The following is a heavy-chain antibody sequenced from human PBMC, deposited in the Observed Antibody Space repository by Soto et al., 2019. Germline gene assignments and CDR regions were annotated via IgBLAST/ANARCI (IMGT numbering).Heavy chain of an antibody. CDR2: MNPNSGNT. D-gene: IGHD6-6*01. CDR3: AGGRGRKIAARPYYYYYMDV. CDR1: GYTFTSYD. J-gene: IGHJ6*03. Sequence: ASVKVSCKASGYTFTSYDINWVRQATGQGLEWMGWMNPNSGNTGYAQKFQGRVTMTRNTSISTAYMELSSLRSEDTAVYYCAGGRGRKIAARPYYYYYMDVWGKGTTVTVSS. V-gene: IGHV1-8*01.